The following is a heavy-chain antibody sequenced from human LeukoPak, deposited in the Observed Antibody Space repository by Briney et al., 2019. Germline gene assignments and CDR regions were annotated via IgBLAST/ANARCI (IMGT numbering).Heavy chain of an antibody. D-gene: IGHD1-26*01. Sequence: SETLSLTCTVSGGSISSGGYSWSWIRQPPGKGLEWIGYISYSGSTYYNPSLKSRVTISVDTSKNQFSLKLSSVTAADTAVYYCARHGVGAVGYWGQGTLVTVSS. CDR1: GGSISSGGYS. CDR3: ARHGVGAVGY. CDR2: ISYSGST. J-gene: IGHJ4*02. V-gene: IGHV4-30-2*03.